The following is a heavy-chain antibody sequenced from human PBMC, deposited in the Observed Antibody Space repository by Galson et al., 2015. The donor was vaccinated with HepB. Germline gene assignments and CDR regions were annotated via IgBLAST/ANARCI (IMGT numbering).Heavy chain of an antibody. V-gene: IGHV1-18*04. CDR3: ARDRDYRLDY. J-gene: IGHJ4*02. D-gene: IGHD4/OR15-4a*01. CDR2: ISANSGNT. Sequence: SVKVSCKASGYTFTPNGISWVRQAPGQGLEWVGWISANSGNTQYAQKLQGRVTLTRDTSTSTAYVELRDLRSDDTATYYCARDRDYRLDYWGQGTLVTVSS. CDR1: GYTFTPNG.